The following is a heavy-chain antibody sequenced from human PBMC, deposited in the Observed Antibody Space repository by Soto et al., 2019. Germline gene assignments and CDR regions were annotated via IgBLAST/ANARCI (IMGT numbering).Heavy chain of an antibody. J-gene: IGHJ5*02. CDR3: ARGQFTIIQGHHWLDP. Sequence: ASVKVSCKSSGYTFNSHYIHWVRQAPGQGLEWMGKINPIGGSTTYAQKFQGRVTMTRDTSTNTVSMELTSLRSEDTAVYYCARGQFTIIQGHHWLDPWGQGTQVTVSS. V-gene: IGHV1-46*02. CDR2: INPIGGST. D-gene: IGHD3-9*01. CDR1: GYTFNSHY.